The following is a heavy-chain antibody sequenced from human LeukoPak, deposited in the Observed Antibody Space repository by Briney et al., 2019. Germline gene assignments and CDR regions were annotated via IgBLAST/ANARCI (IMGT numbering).Heavy chain of an antibody. V-gene: IGHV3-23*01. CDR3: AKGGAYYYDSSGFY. CDR1: GFTFSSYA. Sequence: PGGSLRLSCAASGFTFSSYAMSWVRQAPGKGLEWVSAISGSGGSTYYADSVKGRFTISRDNSKNTLYLQMNSLRAEGTAVYYCAKGGAYYYDSSGFYWGQGTLVTVS. D-gene: IGHD3-22*01. J-gene: IGHJ4*02. CDR2: ISGSGGST.